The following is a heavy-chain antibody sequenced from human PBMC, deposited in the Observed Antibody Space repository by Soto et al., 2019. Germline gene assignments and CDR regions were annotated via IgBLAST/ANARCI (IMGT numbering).Heavy chain of an antibody. Sequence: SVKVSCKASGFTFTSSAVQWVRQARGQSLEWVGWIDVGSGDTKYAQKFQERVTITRDMSTSTAYMELSSLRSEDTAVYYCAAALAEYSVFDFVTGYNGIDIWGQGTTVTVSS. J-gene: IGHJ6*02. CDR2: IDVGSGDT. CDR1: GFTFTSSA. V-gene: IGHV1-58*01. D-gene: IGHD3-16*01. CDR3: AAALAEYSVFDFVTGYNGIDI.